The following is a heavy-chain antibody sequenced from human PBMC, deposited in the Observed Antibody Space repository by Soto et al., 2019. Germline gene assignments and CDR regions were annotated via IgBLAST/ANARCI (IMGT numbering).Heavy chain of an antibody. V-gene: IGHV6-1*01. CDR2: TYYRSTWNH. J-gene: IGHJ4*02. CDR1: GDSVSSVSAL. Sequence: SQTLSLTCAISGDSVSSVSALWNWIRLSPSRGLEWLGRTYYRSTWNHDYAGSVRGRITINPDTSKNQFSLQLNSVTPEDTAVYYCASVWTNNWYGPFDFWGQGTLVPVSS. D-gene: IGHD1-1*01. CDR3: ASVWTNNWYGPFDF.